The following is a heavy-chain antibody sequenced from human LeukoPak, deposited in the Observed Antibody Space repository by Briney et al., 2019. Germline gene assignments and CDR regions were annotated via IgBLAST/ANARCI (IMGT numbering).Heavy chain of an antibody. CDR3: ARSFGVVPDY. D-gene: IGHD3-3*01. J-gene: IGHJ4*02. CDR2: IIPIFGTA. V-gene: IGHV1-69*13. Sequence: GASVKVSCKASGGTFSSYAICWVRQAPGQGLEWMGGIIPIFGTANYAQKFQGRVTITADESTSTAYMELSSLRSEDMAVYYCARSFGVVPDYWGQGTLVTVSS. CDR1: GGTFSSYA.